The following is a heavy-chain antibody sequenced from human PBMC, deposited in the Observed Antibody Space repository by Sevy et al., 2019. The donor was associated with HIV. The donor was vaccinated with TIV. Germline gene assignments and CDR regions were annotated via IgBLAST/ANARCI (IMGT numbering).Heavy chain of an antibody. J-gene: IGHJ6*02. CDR2: TSAYNGNT. D-gene: IGHD3-22*01. V-gene: IGHV1-18*01. Sequence: ASVKVSCKASGYTFTRYGITWVRQAPGQGLEWMGWTSAYNGNTSYAQKVQGRVTMTTDISTSTAYMELRSLRSDDTAMYYCARDRNNYDSSGYPKGMDVWGQGTTVTVSS. CDR3: ARDRNNYDSSGYPKGMDV. CDR1: GYTFTRYG.